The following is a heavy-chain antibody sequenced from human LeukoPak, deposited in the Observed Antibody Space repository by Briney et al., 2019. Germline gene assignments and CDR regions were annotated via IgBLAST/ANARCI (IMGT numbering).Heavy chain of an antibody. J-gene: IGHJ5*02. V-gene: IGHV1-8*02. CDR2: TNPNSGNT. Sequence: GASVKVSCKASGYTFTSYGISWVRQAPGQGLEWMGWTNPNSGNTGYAQKFQGRVTMTRNTSISTAYMELSSLRSEDTAVYYCARPSRKYNWNYISWGQGTLVTVSS. CDR1: GYTFTSYG. D-gene: IGHD1-7*01. CDR3: ARPSRKYNWNYIS.